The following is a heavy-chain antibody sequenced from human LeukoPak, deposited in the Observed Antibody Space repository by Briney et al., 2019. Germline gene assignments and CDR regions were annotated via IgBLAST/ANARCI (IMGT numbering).Heavy chain of an antibody. Sequence: GASVKLSCKASGYTFTRYDIKWVRQATGQGLEWMGWMNPNSGNTGYAQKFQRRVTMTRNTSISRAYMELSSLRSDDTAVYYCARGPSSGDYWGQGTLVTVSS. J-gene: IGHJ4*02. D-gene: IGHD6-19*01. CDR1: GYTFTRYD. V-gene: IGHV1-8*01. CDR2: MNPNSGNT. CDR3: ARGPSSGDY.